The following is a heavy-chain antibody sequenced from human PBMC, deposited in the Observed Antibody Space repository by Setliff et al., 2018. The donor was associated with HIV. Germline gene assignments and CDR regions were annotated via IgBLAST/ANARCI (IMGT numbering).Heavy chain of an antibody. CDR1: GYSISSGYY. CDR2: INNSGIT. CDR3: ARIGYSGSLGGAFDI. J-gene: IGHJ3*02. Sequence: SETLSLTCTVSGYSISSGYYWGWIRQPPGKGREGIWSINNSGITYYNSSLKRRVTISVDTSTNKFSLNMTSVTAADTAVYYCARIGYSGSLGGAFDIWGQGTMVTVSS. V-gene: IGHV4-38-2*02. D-gene: IGHD1-26*01.